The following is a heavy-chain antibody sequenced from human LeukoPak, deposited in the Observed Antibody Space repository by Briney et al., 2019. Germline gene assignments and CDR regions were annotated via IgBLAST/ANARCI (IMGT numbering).Heavy chain of an antibody. D-gene: IGHD2-2*01. Sequence: PSETLSLTCTVPGDSIRTYYWSWIRQPAGKGLEWIGRIYFSGSSNYNPSLKSRVTMSVETSKNEVSLKLRSVAAADTAVYYCARTASSTVGACLEHWGQGIQVTVSS. CDR1: GDSIRTYY. V-gene: IGHV4-4*07. CDR3: ARTASSTVGACLEH. CDR2: IYFSGSS. J-gene: IGHJ1*01.